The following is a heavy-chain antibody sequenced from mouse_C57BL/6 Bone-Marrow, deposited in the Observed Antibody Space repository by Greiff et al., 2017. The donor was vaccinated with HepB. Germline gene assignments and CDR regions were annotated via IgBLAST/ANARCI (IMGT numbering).Heavy chain of an antibody. J-gene: IGHJ2*01. D-gene: IGHD1-1*01. CDR3: AIRLDY. V-gene: IGHV1-81*01. Sequence: QVQLQQSGAELVRPGASVKLSCKASGYTFTSYGISWVKQRTGQGLEWIGEIYPRSGTTYYNEKFKSKATLTADKFSSTAYMELSSLTSEDSAVYFCAIRLDYWGQGTTLTVSS. CDR2: IYPRSGTT. CDR1: GYTFTSYG.